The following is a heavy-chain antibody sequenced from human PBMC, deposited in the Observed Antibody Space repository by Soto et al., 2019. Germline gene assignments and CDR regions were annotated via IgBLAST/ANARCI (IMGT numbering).Heavy chain of an antibody. CDR1: GFTFSSYA. V-gene: IGHV3-30-3*01. CDR2: ISDDGSNK. J-gene: IGHJ6*02. D-gene: IGHD3-3*01. CDR3: AGETYYDFWSGPYFGMDV. Sequence: PGGSLRLSCAASGFTFSSYATHWVRQAPGKGLEWVAVISDDGSNKYYADSVKGRFTISRDNSKNTLYLQMNSLRAEDTAVYYCAGETYYDFWSGPYFGMDVWGQGATVTVSS.